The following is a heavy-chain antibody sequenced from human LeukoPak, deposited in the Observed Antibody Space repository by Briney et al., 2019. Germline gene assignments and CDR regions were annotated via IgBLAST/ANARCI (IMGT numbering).Heavy chain of an antibody. CDR2: INSDGTTT. CDR1: GFIFSNYW. D-gene: IGHD3-22*01. CDR3: ARVRGGYYSDF. J-gene: IGHJ4*02. Sequence: GGSLRLSCAASGFIFSNYWVYWVRQAPGKGLVWVSRINSDGTTTTYAASVKGRFTISRDNAKNTLYLQMSSLTAEDTAVYYCARVRGGYYSDFWGQGTLVTVSS. V-gene: IGHV3-74*01.